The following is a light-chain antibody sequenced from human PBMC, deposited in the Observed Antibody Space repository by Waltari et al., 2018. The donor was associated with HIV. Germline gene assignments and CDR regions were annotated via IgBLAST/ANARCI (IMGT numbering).Light chain of an antibody. J-gene: IGKJ5*01. CDR2: DAS. CDR1: QSVRSN. Sequence: ETVMTRYPATLSVSPGERHNLSCRASQSVRSNLTWYQQSPGQAPRLLISDASTRATGVPARFSGSGSGTDFTLTISSLQSEDFAVYYCQQYDNWPPITFGQGTRLEIK. V-gene: IGKV3-15*01. CDR3: QQYDNWPPIT.